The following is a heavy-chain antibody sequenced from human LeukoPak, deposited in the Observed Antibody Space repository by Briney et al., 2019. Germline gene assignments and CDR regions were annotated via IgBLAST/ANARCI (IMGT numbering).Heavy chain of an antibody. CDR1: GFSVSSNY. CDR2: IYSGGST. J-gene: IGHJ5*02. Sequence: GGSLRLSCAASGFSVSSNYMSWVRQAPGKGLEWVSVIYSGGSTYYADSVKGRSTISRDNSKNTVYLQMNSLRAEDTAVYYCARDLNYDSASWGQGTLVTVSA. CDR3: ARDLNYDSAS. D-gene: IGHD3-22*01. V-gene: IGHV3-53*01.